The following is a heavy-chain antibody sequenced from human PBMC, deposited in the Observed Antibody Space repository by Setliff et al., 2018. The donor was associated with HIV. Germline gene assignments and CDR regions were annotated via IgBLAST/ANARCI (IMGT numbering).Heavy chain of an antibody. D-gene: IGHD1-26*01. CDR3: ARERLSPRGFFFSYIDV. CDR2: IDHSGII. CDR1: GGSFTDYY. J-gene: IGHJ6*04. V-gene: IGHV4-34*01. Sequence: SETLSLTCAIFGGSFTDYYCWSWVRQSPGKGLEWIGEIDHSGIINYNPSLKSRATMSVDTSKRQVSLNLTSVTAADTAIYYCARERLSPRGFFFSYIDVWGKGTPVTVSS.